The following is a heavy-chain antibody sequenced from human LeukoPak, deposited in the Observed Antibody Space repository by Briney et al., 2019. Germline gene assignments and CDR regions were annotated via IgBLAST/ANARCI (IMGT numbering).Heavy chain of an antibody. J-gene: IGHJ5*02. Sequence: ASVKVSCKASGYTFTSYGISWVRQAPGQGLEWMGWISAYNGNTNYAQKLQGRVTMTTDTSTSTAYMELRSLRSDDTAVYYCARDLRPYYYGSGSYNLFDPWGQGTLVTVSS. CDR3: ARDLRPYYYGSGSYNLFDP. CDR2: ISAYNGNT. D-gene: IGHD3-10*01. V-gene: IGHV1-18*01. CDR1: GYTFTSYG.